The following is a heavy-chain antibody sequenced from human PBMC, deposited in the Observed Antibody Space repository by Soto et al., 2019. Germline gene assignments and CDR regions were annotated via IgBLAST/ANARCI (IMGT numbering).Heavy chain of an antibody. Sequence: QVQLVQSGAEVKKPGASVKVSCKASGYTFTSYDINWVRQATGQGLEWMGWMNPNSGNTNYAQKFQGRVTMTRNTRTSIAYMELSSLSSEITAVYFGATARTSSGYGCAYWGHGTLVTVPS. CDR1: GYTFTSYD. J-gene: IGHJ4*01. CDR2: MNPNSGNT. V-gene: IGHV1-8*01. D-gene: IGHD6-13*01. CDR3: ATARTSSGYGCAY.